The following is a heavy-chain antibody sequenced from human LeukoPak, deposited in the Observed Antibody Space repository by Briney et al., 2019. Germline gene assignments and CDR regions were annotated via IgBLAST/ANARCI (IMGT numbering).Heavy chain of an antibody. CDR2: IYTSGST. CDR3: AGGRSSSWYKTRTDAFDT. V-gene: IGHV4-4*07. CDR1: GGSISSYY. Sequence: SETLSLTCTVSGGSISSYYWSWIRQPAGKGLEWIGRIYTSGSTNYNPSLKSRVTMSVDTSKNQFSRKLSSVTAADTAVYYCAGGRSSSWYKTRTDAFDTWGQGTMVTVSS. D-gene: IGHD6-13*01. J-gene: IGHJ3*02.